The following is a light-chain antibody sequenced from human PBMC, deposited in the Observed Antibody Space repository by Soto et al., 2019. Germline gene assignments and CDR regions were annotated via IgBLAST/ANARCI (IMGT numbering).Light chain of an antibody. CDR1: SSDIGGYHY. J-gene: IGLJ2*01. V-gene: IGLV2-14*01. Sequence: QSALTQPASVSGSPGQSITISCTGTSSDIGGYHYVSWYQQHPGKAPKLMIYDVSHRPSGVSSRFSGSKSGNTASLTISGLQAEDEADYYCSSYTTSSTRIFGGGTKLTVL. CDR2: DVS. CDR3: SSYTTSSTRI.